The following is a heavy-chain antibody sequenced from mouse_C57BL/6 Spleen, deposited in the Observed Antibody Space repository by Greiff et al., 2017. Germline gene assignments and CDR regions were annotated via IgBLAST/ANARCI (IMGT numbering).Heavy chain of an antibody. J-gene: IGHJ2*01. CDR2: IDPSDSET. D-gene: IGHD2-3*01. CDR3: ARCHGYYALYYFDY. CDR1: GYTFTSYW. V-gene: IGHV1-52*01. Sequence: QVQLQQPGAELVRPGSSVKLSCKASGYTFTSYWMHWVKQRPIQGLEWIGNIDPSDSETHYNQKFKDKATLTVDKSSSTAYMQLSSLTSEDSAVYYCARCHGYYALYYFDYWGQGTTLTVSS.